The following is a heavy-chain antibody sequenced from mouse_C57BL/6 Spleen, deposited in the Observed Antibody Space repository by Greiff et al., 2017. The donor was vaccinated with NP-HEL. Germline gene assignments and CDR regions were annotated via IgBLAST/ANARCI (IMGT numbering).Heavy chain of an antibody. CDR1: GFNIKDYY. V-gene: IGHV14-2*01. Sequence: EVQLQQSGAELVKPGASVKLSCTASGFNIKDYYMHWVKQRTEQGLEWIGRIDPEDGETEYAPKFQGKATITADTSSNTAYLQLSSLTSEDTAVYYCARGGYTNRYFDVWGTGTTVTVSS. J-gene: IGHJ1*03. D-gene: IGHD1-1*01. CDR3: ARGGYTNRYFDV. CDR2: IDPEDGET.